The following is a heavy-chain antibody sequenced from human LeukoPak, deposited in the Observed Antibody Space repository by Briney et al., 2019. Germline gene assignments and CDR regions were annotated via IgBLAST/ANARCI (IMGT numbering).Heavy chain of an antibody. Sequence: GGSLRLSCAASGFTFSSYAMHWVRQAPGKGLEWVAVISYDGSNKYYADSVKGRFTISRDNSKNTLYLQMNSLRAEDTAAYYCARGFSGDDYVWGSYRHDYWGQGTLVTVSS. J-gene: IGHJ4*02. V-gene: IGHV3-30-3*01. CDR3: ARGFSGDDYVWGSYRHDY. CDR1: GFTFSSYA. CDR2: ISYDGSNK. D-gene: IGHD3-16*02.